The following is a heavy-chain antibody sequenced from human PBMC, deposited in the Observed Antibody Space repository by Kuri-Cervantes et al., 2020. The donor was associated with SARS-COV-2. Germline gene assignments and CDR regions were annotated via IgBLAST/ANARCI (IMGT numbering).Heavy chain of an antibody. V-gene: IGHV3-21*04. D-gene: IGHD3-10*01. Sequence: GGSLRLSCAASGFTFSSYSMNWVRQAPGKGLEWVSSISSSSSYIYYADSVEGRFTISRDNAKNSLYLQMNSLRAEDTAVYYCARDRNFPYMVRGGSGAFDIWGQGTMVTVSS. CDR3: ARDRNFPYMVRGGSGAFDI. J-gene: IGHJ3*02. CDR2: ISSSSSYI. CDR1: GFTFSSYS.